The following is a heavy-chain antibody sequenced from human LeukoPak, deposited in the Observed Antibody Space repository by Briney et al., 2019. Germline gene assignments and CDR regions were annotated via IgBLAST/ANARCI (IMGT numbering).Heavy chain of an antibody. D-gene: IGHD3-10*01. CDR2: FDPEDGET. CDR3: ATDRSWFGDERHFDY. V-gene: IGHV1-24*01. J-gene: IGHJ4*02. CDR1: GYTLTELS. Sequence: ASVKVSCKVSGYTLTELSMHWVRQAPGKGLEWMGGFDPEDGETIYAQKFQGRVTMTEDTSTDTAYMELSSLRSEDTAVYYCATDRSWFGDERHFDYWGQGTLVTVSS.